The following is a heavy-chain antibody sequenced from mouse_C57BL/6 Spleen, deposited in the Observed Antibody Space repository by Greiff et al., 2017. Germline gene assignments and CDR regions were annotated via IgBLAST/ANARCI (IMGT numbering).Heavy chain of an antibody. CDR3: ARSAVVADWYCDV. Sequence: VQLQQSGAELVRPGTSVKVSCKASGYAFTNYLIGGVKQRPGQGLVWIGVINPVSGGTNYNEKFKGRATLTADKYPSTAYMQFSSLASEDAAVYFCARSAVVADWYCDVWGTGTTVTVSA. V-gene: IGHV1-54*01. CDR1: GYAFTNYL. CDR2: INPVSGGT. J-gene: IGHJ1*03. D-gene: IGHD1-1*01.